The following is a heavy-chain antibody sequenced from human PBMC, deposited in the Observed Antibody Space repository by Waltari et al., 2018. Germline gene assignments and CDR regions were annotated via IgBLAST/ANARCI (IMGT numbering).Heavy chain of an antibody. CDR3: ARGDMVHDEGPLDV. CDR2: VYARGST. D-gene: IGHD3-10*01. Sequence: QVQLLESGPGLVKPSETLSLTCTVSGGSISSYYWTWIRQPAGKGLEWIGRVYARGSTNYNPALKSRVTMSVDTSKNQFARKLSSVTAADTAVYYCARGDMVHDEGPLDVWGQGTTVTVSS. J-gene: IGHJ6*02. V-gene: IGHV4-4*07. CDR1: GGSISSYY.